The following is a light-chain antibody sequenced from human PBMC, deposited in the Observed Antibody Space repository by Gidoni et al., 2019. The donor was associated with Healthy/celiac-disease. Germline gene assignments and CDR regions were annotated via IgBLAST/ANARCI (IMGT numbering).Light chain of an antibody. CDR1: NIGSKN. Sequence: ALGQTARITCGGNNIGSKNVHWYQQKPGQAPVLVIYRDSNRPSGIPERFSGFNSGNTATLTISRAQAGDEADYYCQVWDSSTVVFGGGTKLTVL. V-gene: IGLV3-9*01. CDR3: QVWDSSTVV. J-gene: IGLJ2*01. CDR2: RDS.